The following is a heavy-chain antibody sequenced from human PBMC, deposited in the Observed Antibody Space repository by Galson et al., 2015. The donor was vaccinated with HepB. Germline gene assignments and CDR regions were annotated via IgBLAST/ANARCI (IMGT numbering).Heavy chain of an antibody. Sequence: SLRLSCAASGFTFSSYGMHWVRQAPGKGLEWVAGILYDGSNKQYADSVKGRPTISRDNSKNTLYLQMNSLRGEDTAVYYCARTRSRGIIGHSYYFDYWGQGTLVTV. CDR1: GFTFSSYG. CDR2: ILYDGSNK. V-gene: IGHV3-30*04. CDR3: ARTRSRGIIGHSYYFDY. D-gene: IGHD3-10*01. J-gene: IGHJ4*02.